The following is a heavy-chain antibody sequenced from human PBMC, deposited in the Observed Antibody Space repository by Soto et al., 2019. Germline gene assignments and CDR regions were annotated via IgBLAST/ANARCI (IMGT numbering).Heavy chain of an antibody. CDR2: ISAYRGNT. J-gene: IGHJ6*02. CDR1: GYMFTTYG. CDR3: ARGNYYYYFYAMDV. V-gene: IGHV1-18*01. Sequence: QVQLVQSGAEVKKPGASVKVSCKAPGYMFTTYGITRVPQAPGQGLEWVGWISAYRGNTNYAQKFQGRVTMTTDTSTSTAYMGLRSLGSDDTAVYFCARGNYYYYFYAMDVWGQGTTVTVSS.